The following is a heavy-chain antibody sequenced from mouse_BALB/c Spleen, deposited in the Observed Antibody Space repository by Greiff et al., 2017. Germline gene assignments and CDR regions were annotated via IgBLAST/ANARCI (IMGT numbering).Heavy chain of an antibody. CDR3: ARSKGSSYLYYFDY. J-gene: IGHJ2*01. CDR1: GFNIKDTY. Sequence: EVQLQESGAELVKPGASVKLSCTASGFNIKDTYMHWVKQRPEQGLEWIGRIDPANGNTKYDPKFQGKATITADTSSNTAYLQLSSLTSEDTAVYYCARSKGSSYLYYFDYWGQGTTLTVSS. V-gene: IGHV14-3*02. D-gene: IGHD1-1*01. CDR2: IDPANGNT.